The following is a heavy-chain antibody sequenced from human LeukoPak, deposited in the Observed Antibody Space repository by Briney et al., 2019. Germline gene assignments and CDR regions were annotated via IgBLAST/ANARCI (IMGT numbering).Heavy chain of an antibody. Sequence: ASVKVSCKASGYTFTDYYMHWVRQAPGHGLERMGWINSNSGGTNYAQKFQGRVTMTRDTSISTAYMELSSLRSDDTAVYYCARVLVPAGGGVVDYWGQGTLVTVSS. D-gene: IGHD2-21*02. V-gene: IGHV1-2*02. CDR1: GYTFTDYY. J-gene: IGHJ4*02. CDR2: INSNSGGT. CDR3: ARVLVPAGGGVVDY.